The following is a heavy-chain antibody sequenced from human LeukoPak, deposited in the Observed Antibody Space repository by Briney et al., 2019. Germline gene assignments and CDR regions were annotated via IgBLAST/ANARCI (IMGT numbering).Heavy chain of an antibody. D-gene: IGHD3-10*01. V-gene: IGHV3-11*06. CDR2: ISSSSSYT. J-gene: IGHJ4*02. CDR3: ARVADGSGY. Sequence: GGSLRLSCAASGFTFRDYYMSWIRQAPGKGLEWVSYISSSSSYTNYADSVKGRFTISRDNSKNTLYLQMNSLRAEDTAVYYCARVADGSGYWGQGTLVTVSS. CDR1: GFTFRDYY.